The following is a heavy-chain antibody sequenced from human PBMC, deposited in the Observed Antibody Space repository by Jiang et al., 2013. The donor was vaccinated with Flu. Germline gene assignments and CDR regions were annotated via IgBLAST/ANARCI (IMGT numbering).Heavy chain of an antibody. CDR2: IIPILGIA. J-gene: IGHJ4*02. V-gene: IGHV1-69*04. Sequence: GAEVKKPGASVKVSCKASGYTFTAYSIHWVRQAPGQGLEWMGRIIPILGIANYAQKFQGRVTITADKSTSTVYMELSSLRPEDTAVYYCARANPPYDSSLLIFDYWGQGTLVTVSS. CDR1: GYTFTAYS. D-gene: IGHD3-22*01. CDR3: ARANPPYDSSLLIFDY.